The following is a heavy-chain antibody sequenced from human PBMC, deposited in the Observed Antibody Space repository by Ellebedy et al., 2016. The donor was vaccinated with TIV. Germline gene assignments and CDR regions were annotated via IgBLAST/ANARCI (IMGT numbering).Heavy chain of an antibody. CDR2: ISSSGSTI. V-gene: IGHV3-11*01. D-gene: IGHD3-22*01. CDR3: AKDLYDSSGVFDY. Sequence: GESLKISXAASGFTFSDYYMSWIRQAPGKGLEWVSYISSSGSTIYYADSVKGRFTISRDNAKNSLYLQMNSLRAEDTALNYCAKDLYDSSGVFDYWGQGTLVTVSS. CDR1: GFTFSDYY. J-gene: IGHJ4*02.